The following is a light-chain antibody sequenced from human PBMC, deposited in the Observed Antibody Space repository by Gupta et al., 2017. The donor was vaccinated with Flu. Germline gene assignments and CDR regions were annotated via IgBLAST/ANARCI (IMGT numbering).Light chain of an antibody. CDR2: EVN. V-gene: IGLV2-8*01. Sequence: TGTSSDVGGYNYVSWYQQHPGKAPKLIIYEVNKRPSGVPDRFSGSKSGNTASLTVSGLLAEDEADYYCCSYGGSKFFGGGTKPTVL. CDR1: SSDVGGYNY. J-gene: IGLJ2*01. CDR3: CSYGGSKF.